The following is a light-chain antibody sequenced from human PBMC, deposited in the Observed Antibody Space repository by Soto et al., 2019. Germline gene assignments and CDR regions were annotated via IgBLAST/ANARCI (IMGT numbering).Light chain of an antibody. CDR1: QTISSW. J-gene: IGKJ1*01. Sequence: DIQMTQSPSTLSGYVGDRVTITCRASQTISSWLAWYKQKPGKAPKLLIYKASTLKSGVPSRFSDSGTGTEFTLNISSRQPDDLATYYCQDYDSYSEAFGQGTKVELK. CDR2: KAS. V-gene: IGKV1-5*03. CDR3: QDYDSYSEA.